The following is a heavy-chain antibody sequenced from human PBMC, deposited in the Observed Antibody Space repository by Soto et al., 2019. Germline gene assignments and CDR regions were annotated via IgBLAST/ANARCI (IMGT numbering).Heavy chain of an antibody. V-gene: IGHV3-9*01. CDR1: GFTFDDYA. D-gene: IGHD2-2*02. CDR3: VKDHRAIVPAAIGF. J-gene: IGHJ4*02. Sequence: SLRLSCAASGFTFDDYAMHWVRQAPGKGLEWVSGISWNSGSIGYADSVKGRFTISRDNAKNSLYLQMNSLRAEDTALYYCVKDHRAIVPAAIGFWGQGTLVTVSS. CDR2: ISWNSGSI.